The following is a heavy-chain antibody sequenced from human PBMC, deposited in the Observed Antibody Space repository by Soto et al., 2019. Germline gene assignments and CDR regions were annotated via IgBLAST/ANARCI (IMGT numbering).Heavy chain of an antibody. CDR3: ARRPIGPKKNWFDP. Sequence: ASVKVSCKASGYTFTSYDINWVRQATGQGLEWMGWMNPNSGNTGYAQKFQGRVTMTRNTSISTAYMELSSLRSEDTAVYYCARRPIGPKKNWFDPWGQGALVTVSS. CDR2: MNPNSGNT. J-gene: IGHJ5*02. CDR1: GYTFTSYD. D-gene: IGHD3-10*01. V-gene: IGHV1-8*01.